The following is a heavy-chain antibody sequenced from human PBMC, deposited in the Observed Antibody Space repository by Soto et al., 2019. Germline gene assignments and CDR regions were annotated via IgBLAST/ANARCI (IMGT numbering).Heavy chain of an antibody. CDR1: GYTFTSYG. Sequence: QVQLVQSGPEVKKPGASVKVSCKTSGYTFTSYGISWVRQAPGQGLEWMGWITTDKGKTTYAQKFQGRVTMTTDTSTRTGYMELRSPRSDDTAVYYCAARSPAFDYWGQGTLVTVSS. CDR3: AARSPAFDY. J-gene: IGHJ4*02. CDR2: ITTDKGKT. V-gene: IGHV1-18*01.